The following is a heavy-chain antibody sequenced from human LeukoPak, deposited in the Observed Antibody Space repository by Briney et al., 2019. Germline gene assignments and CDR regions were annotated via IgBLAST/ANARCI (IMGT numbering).Heavy chain of an antibody. CDR3: AKDGVAADYGMDV. D-gene: IGHD6-13*01. V-gene: IGHV3-9*01. Sequence: QPGRSLRLSCAASGSTFDDYAMHWVRHAPGKGLEWVSGISWNSGSIGYADSVKGRFTISRDNAKNSLYLQMNRLRAEDTALYYCAKDGVAADYGMDVWGQGTTVTVSS. J-gene: IGHJ6*02. CDR2: ISWNSGSI. CDR1: GSTFDDYA.